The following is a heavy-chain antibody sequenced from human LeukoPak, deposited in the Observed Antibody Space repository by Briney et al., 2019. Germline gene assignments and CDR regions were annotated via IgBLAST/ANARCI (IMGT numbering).Heavy chain of an antibody. V-gene: IGHV6-1*01. Sequence: SQTLSLTCAISGDSVSSNSVTWNWIRQSPSRGLEWLGRTYYRTTWYNDYAVSVRGRITVNPDTSKNQFSLHLNSVTPEDTAVYYCARRLTQYDCFDPWGQGILVTVSS. CDR1: GDSVSSNSVT. CDR2: TYYRTTWYN. CDR3: ARRLTQYDCFDP. J-gene: IGHJ5*02. D-gene: IGHD2-2*01.